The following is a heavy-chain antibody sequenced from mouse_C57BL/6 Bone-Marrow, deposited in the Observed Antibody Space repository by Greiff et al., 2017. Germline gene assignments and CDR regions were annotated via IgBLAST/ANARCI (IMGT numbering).Heavy chain of an antibody. CDR1: GYTFTSYG. CDR3: ARGTFDY. V-gene: IGHV1-81*01. Sequence: VQRVESGAELARPGASVKLSCKASGYTFTSYGISWVNQRTGQGLEWIGEFYPRSGNTYYNEKFKGKATLTADKSSSTAYLELRSLTSEDSAVYFCARGTFDYWGQGTTLTVSS. D-gene: IGHD3-3*01. J-gene: IGHJ2*01. CDR2: FYPRSGNT.